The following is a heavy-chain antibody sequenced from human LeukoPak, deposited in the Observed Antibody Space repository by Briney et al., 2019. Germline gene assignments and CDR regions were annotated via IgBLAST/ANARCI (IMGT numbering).Heavy chain of an antibody. CDR3: ARLDRGYSYGLGSDY. D-gene: IGHD5-18*01. J-gene: IGHJ4*02. CDR1: GGSISSSSYY. V-gene: IGHV4-39*01. CDR2: IYYSGST. Sequence: SETLSLTCTVSGGSISSSSYYWGWIRQPPGKGLEWIGSIYYSGSTYYNPSLKSRVTISVDTSKNQFSLKLSSVTAADTAVYYCARLDRGYSYGLGSDYWGQGTLVTVSS.